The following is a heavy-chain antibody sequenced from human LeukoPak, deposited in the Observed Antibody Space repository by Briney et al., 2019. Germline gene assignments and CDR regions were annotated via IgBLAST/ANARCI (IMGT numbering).Heavy chain of an antibody. CDR1: GFTFNSYW. D-gene: IGHD3-3*01. J-gene: IGHJ3*02. CDR2: IKQDGSEK. Sequence: GGSLRLSCVASGFTFNSYWMNWVRQAPGKGLEWVANIKQDGSEKYYVDSVKGRFTISRDNAKNSLYLQMNSLRAEDTAVYYCAKPITISGATDAFDIWGQGTVVTVSS. V-gene: IGHV3-7*01. CDR3: AKPITISGATDAFDI.